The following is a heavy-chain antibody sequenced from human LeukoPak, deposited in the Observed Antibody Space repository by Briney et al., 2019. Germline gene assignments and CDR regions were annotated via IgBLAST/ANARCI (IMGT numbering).Heavy chain of an antibody. CDR1: GFTFSDYY. V-gene: IGHV3-11*01. CDR3: ARDFGYCTSGVCSNWFDP. J-gene: IGHJ5*02. Sequence: GGSLRLSCAASGFTFSDYYMSWIRQAPGKGLEWVSYISSSGSTIYYADSVKGRFTISRGNAKNSLYLQMNSLRAEDTAVYYCARDFGYCTSGVCSNWFDPWGQGTLVTVSS. D-gene: IGHD2-8*01. CDR2: ISSSGSTI.